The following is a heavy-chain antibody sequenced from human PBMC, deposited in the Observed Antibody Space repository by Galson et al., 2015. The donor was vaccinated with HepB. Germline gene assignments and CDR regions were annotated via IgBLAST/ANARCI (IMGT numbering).Heavy chain of an antibody. CDR2: ISTYNGDT. J-gene: IGHJ4*02. CDR3: SSGIAVAGNPFVY. CDR1: GYTLTELS. D-gene: IGHD6-19*01. V-gene: IGHV1-18*01. Sequence: SVQVSCKVSGYTLTELSIHWVRQPPGKGLEWMGWISTYNGDTNYAQILQGRVTMTTDTSTSTAYMELRSLRSDDTAVYYCSSGIAVAGNPFVYWGQGTLVTVSS.